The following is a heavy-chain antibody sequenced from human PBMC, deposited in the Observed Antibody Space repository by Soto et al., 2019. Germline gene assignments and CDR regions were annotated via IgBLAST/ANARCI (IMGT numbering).Heavy chain of an antibody. V-gene: IGHV3-33*01. CDR1: GFTFSSYG. D-gene: IGHD6-13*01. Sequence: QVQLVESGGGVVQPGRSLRLSCAASGFTFSSYGMHWVRQAPGKGLEWVAVIWDDGSNKYYADSVKGRFTISRDNSKNTLYLQMNNLTDEDTTVYYCEGDPVSDSSSWFFDYWGQGTLVTVSS. CDR2: IWDDGSNK. CDR3: EGDPVSDSSSWFFDY. J-gene: IGHJ4*02.